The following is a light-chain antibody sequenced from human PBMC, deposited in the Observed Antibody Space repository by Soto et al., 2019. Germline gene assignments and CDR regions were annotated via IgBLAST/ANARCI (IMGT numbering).Light chain of an antibody. Sequence: EILLTQSPATLSVSPGGRATLSCRASQNVMYNLDWYQQKPGQAPRLLVYGASTRATDAPPRFRGSGSGTEFSLTISSLQSEDYAPYFCQQYSSWPRTFGQGSRVEIK. J-gene: IGKJ1*01. V-gene: IGKV3-15*01. CDR2: GAS. CDR3: QQYSSWPRT. CDR1: QNVMYN.